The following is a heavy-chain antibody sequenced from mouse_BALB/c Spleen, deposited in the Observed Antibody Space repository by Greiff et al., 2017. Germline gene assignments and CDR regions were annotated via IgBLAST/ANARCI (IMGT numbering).Heavy chain of an antibody. Sequence: EVQGVESGGGLVKPGGSLKLSCAASGFTFSSYAMSWVRQSPEKRLEWVAEISSGGSYTYYPDTVTGRFTISRDNAKNTLYLEMSSLRSEDTAMYYCARDRTGYAMDYWGQGTSVTVSS. CDR3: ARDRTGYAMDY. CDR2: ISSGGSYT. J-gene: IGHJ4*01. CDR1: GFTFSSYA. V-gene: IGHV5-9-4*01. D-gene: IGHD4-1*01.